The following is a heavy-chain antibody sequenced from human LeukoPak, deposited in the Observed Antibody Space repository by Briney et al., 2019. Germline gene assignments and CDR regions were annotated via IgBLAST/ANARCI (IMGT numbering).Heavy chain of an antibody. J-gene: IGHJ5*02. CDR2: IIPALGIA. Sequence: SVKVSCKASGGSFNNVTISWLRQAPGQGLEWMGKIIPALGIANHEPKFLPRVTISADKSTGTAHMELRSLKSDDTAVYYCARGIQATSALLDFFDPWGQGTLVTVSS. CDR3: ARGIQATSALLDFFDP. CDR1: GGSFNNVT. V-gene: IGHV1-69*02. D-gene: IGHD3-3*02.